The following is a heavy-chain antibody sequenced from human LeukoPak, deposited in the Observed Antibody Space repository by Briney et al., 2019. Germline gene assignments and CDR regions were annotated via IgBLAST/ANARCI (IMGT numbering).Heavy chain of an antibody. CDR1: GFTFTTYA. D-gene: IGHD1-26*01. CDR2: LSGVTGNT. Sequence: GGSLRLSCTPSGFTFTTYALSWVRQAPGKGLEWVSTLSGVTGNTCYADSVKGRFTISRDNSKNTLHLQMNSLRVEDTAIYYCARRVVGDTKSYFDYWGQGTLVTVSS. J-gene: IGHJ4*02. CDR3: ARRVVGDTKSYFDY. V-gene: IGHV3-23*01.